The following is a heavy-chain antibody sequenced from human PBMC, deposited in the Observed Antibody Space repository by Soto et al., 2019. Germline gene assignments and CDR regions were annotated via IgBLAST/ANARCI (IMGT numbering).Heavy chain of an antibody. CDR1: GYTFTSYY. D-gene: IGHD6-13*01. CDR2: INPSGGST. CDR3: ARVGGPAAGPNYYYYGMDV. J-gene: IGHJ6*02. Sequence: ASLKVSCKASGYTFTSYYMHWVLQTPGQGLEWMGIINPSGGSTSYAQKFQGRVTMTRDTSTSTVYMELSSLRSEDTAVYYCARVGGPAAGPNYYYYGMDVWGQGTTVTVSS. V-gene: IGHV1-46*01.